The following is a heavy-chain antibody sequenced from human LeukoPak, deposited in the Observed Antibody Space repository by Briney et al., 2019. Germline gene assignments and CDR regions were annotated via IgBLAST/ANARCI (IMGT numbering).Heavy chain of an antibody. D-gene: IGHD1-26*01. V-gene: IGHV4-39*07. CDR1: GGSISSSSYY. CDR2: IYYSGST. Sequence: SETLSLTCTVSGGSISSSSYYWGWIRQPPGKGLEWIGSIYYSGSTYYNPSLKSRVTISVDTSKNQFSLKLRSVTAADTAVYYCARGGTYTAFNIWGQGTMVTVSS. J-gene: IGHJ3*02. CDR3: ARGGTYTAFNI.